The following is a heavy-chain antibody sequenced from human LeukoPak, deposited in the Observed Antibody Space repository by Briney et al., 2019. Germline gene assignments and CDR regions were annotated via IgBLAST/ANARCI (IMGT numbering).Heavy chain of an antibody. Sequence: SETLSLTCTVSGGSISSYYWSWIRQPPGKGLEYIGYIYYSGSTNYNPSLKSRLTISVDTSKNQFSLKLSSVTAADTAVYYCARNGYSYGPARTSGGVYAFDIWGQGTMVTVSS. CDR3: ARNGYSYGPARTSGGVYAFDI. D-gene: IGHD5-18*01. CDR1: GGSISSYY. V-gene: IGHV4-59*01. J-gene: IGHJ3*02. CDR2: IYYSGST.